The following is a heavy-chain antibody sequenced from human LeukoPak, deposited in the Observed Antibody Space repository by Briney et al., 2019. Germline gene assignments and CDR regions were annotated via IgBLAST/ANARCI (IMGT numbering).Heavy chain of an antibody. J-gene: IGHJ4*02. CDR1: GYSISSGHY. D-gene: IGHD1-26*01. CDR3: ARDGGYSGSYYLDY. CDR2: IYHSGST. Sequence: SETLSLTCAVSGYSISSGHYWGWIRQPPGKGLEWIGSIYHSGSTYYNPSLKSRVTISVDTSKNQFSLKLSSVTAADTAVYYCARDGGYSGSYYLDYWGQGTLVTVSS. V-gene: IGHV4-38-2*02.